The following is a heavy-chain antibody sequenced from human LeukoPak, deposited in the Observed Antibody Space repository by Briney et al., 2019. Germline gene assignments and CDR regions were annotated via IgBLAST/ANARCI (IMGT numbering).Heavy chain of an antibody. CDR3: ARDICGYNYGCFDS. D-gene: IGHD5-18*01. Sequence: SETLSLTCTVSGGSISSYYWSWIRQPAGKGLEWIGRIFNTGSTSYNPSLKSRVTISVDTSKNQFSLNLRSVTAADTAVYYCARDICGYNYGCFDSWGQGTLVTVSS. CDR1: GGSISSYY. V-gene: IGHV4-4*07. CDR2: IFNTGST. J-gene: IGHJ4*02.